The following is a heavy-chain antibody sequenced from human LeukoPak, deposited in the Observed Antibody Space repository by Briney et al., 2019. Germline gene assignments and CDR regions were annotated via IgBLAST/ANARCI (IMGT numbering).Heavy chain of an antibody. V-gene: IGHV3-30*18. D-gene: IGHD4-17*01. CDR2: ISYDGSNP. CDR1: GFTFRTYG. CDR3: AKDPGDYAVDY. J-gene: IGHJ4*02. Sequence: GKSLRLSCAASGFTFRTYGMHWVRQAPGKGLEWVAVISYDGSNPYYGDPVKGRFTISRDNSKNTLYLQMNSLRDEDTAVYYCAKDPGDYAVDYWGQGTLVTVSS.